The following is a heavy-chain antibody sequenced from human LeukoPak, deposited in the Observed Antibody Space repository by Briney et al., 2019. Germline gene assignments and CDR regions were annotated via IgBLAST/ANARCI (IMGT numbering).Heavy chain of an antibody. CDR3: ARFAVHRRLTVAGQFGLDY. D-gene: IGHD6-19*01. J-gene: IGHJ4*02. V-gene: IGHV1-46*01. CDR1: GYIFTSYN. CDR2: INPSGGTT. Sequence: ASVKVSCKASGYIFTSYNIYRVRQAPGQGLEWMGIINPSGGTTNYAQKFKGRVTMTRDTSTSTVYMELSSLRSEDTAVYYCARFAVHRRLTVAGQFGLDYWGQGTLVTVSS.